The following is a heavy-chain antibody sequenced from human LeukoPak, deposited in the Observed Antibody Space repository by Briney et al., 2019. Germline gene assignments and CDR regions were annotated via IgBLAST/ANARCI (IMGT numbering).Heavy chain of an antibody. D-gene: IGHD4-17*01. CDR1: GGSISSGDYY. CDR2: IYYSGST. CDR3: ARGGDYVRDAFDI. V-gene: IGHV4-30-4*01. Sequence: SETLSLTCTVSGGSISSGDYYWSWIRQPPGKGLEWIGYIYYSGSTYYNPSLKSRVTISVDTSKNQFSLKLSSVTAADTAVYYCARGGDYVRDAFDIWGQGTMVTVSS. J-gene: IGHJ3*02.